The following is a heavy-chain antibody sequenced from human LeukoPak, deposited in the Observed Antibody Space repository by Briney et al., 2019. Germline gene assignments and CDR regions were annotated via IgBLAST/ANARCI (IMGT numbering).Heavy chain of an antibody. CDR2: ISYDGSYK. D-gene: IGHD6-13*01. CDR1: GFIFSNYG. V-gene: IGHV3-30*18. CDR3: AKPYVAAAGTVISAFDI. Sequence: GGSLRLSCAGSGFIFSNYGMRWVRQAPGKGLEWVAVISYDGSYKYYADSVKGRFTISRDDSKNTLYLQMNSLRAEDTAMYYCAKPYVAAAGTVISAFDIWGQGTMVTVSS. J-gene: IGHJ3*02.